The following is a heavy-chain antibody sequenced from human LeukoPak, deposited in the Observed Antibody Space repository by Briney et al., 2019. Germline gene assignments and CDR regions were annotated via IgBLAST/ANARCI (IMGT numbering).Heavy chain of an antibody. CDR1: GFTFSSYA. D-gene: IGHD3-10*01. CDR2: ISGSGGST. CDR3: AKTMVRGVIIEDFDY. V-gene: IGHV3-23*01. Sequence: GGSLRLSRAASGFTFSSYAMSWVRQAPGKGLEWVSAISGSGGSTYYADSVKGRFTISRDNSKNTLYLQMNSLRAEDTAVYYCAKTMVRGVIIEDFDYWGQGTLVTVSS. J-gene: IGHJ4*02.